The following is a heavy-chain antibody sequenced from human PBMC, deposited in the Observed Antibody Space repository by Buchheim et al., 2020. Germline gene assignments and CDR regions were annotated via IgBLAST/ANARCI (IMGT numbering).Heavy chain of an antibody. CDR2: INPSGGST. V-gene: IGHV1-46*01. D-gene: IGHD2-2*01. J-gene: IGHJ5*02. CDR3: AREHIVVVPAAKGSNWFDP. CDR1: GYTFTSYY. Sequence: QVQLVQSGAEVKKPGASVKVSCKASGYTFTSYYMHWVRQAPGQGLEWMGIINPSGGSTSYAQKLQGRVTMTRDTSTSTDYIELSSLRSEYTAVYYCAREHIVVVPAAKGSNWFDPWGQGTL.